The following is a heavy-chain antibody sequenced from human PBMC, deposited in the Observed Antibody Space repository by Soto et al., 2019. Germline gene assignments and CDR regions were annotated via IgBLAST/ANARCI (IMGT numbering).Heavy chain of an antibody. J-gene: IGHJ5*02. CDR3: AGYSSSSDFWFDP. Sequence: SETLSLTCTVSGGSISSYYWSWIRQPPGKGLEWIGYIYYSGSTNYNPSLKSRVTISVDTSKNQFSLKLSSVTAADTAVYYCAGYSSSSDFWFDPWGQGTLVTVSS. CDR2: IYYSGST. V-gene: IGHV4-59*08. CDR1: GGSISSYY. D-gene: IGHD6-6*01.